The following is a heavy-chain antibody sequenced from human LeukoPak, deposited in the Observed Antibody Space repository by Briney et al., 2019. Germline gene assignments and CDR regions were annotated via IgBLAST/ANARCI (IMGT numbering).Heavy chain of an antibody. J-gene: IGHJ4*02. Sequence: GSSLRLSCAASGFTFSTYAMHWVRQAPGRGLEWVAVMSYDGNNQYYADSVKGRFTISRDNSKNTPYLQMNSLRAEDTAVYYCASPRLGGGGQGTLVTVSS. D-gene: IGHD3-16*01. CDR3: ASPRLGG. CDR2: MSYDGNNQ. CDR1: GFTFSTYA. V-gene: IGHV3-30-3*01.